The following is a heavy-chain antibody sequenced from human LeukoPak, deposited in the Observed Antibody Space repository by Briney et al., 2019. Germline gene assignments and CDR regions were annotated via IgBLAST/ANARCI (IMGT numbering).Heavy chain of an antibody. D-gene: IGHD2-15*01. Sequence: SETLSLTCTVSGGSISNNFWTWIRQPPGKGLEWIGFISHSGNSNYNPSLKSRVTISVDTSKNQFSLKLSSVTAADTAVYYCARLPGRHGVDVWGQGTTVTVSS. CDR1: GGSISNNF. J-gene: IGHJ6*02. CDR3: ARLPGRHGVDV. CDR2: ISHSGNS. V-gene: IGHV4-59*08.